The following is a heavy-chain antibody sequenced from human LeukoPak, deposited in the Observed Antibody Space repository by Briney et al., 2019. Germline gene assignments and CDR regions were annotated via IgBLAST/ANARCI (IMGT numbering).Heavy chain of an antibody. CDR3: AKGEVVVVAAFDY. D-gene: IGHD2-15*01. V-gene: IGHV3-23*01. Sequence: GGSLRLSCAASGFTFSSYAMSWVRQAPGKGLEWVSAISGSGGSTYYADSVKGRFTISRDNSKNTLYLQMKSLRAEDTAVYYCAKGEVVVVAAFDYWGQGTLVTVSS. CDR1: GFTFSSYA. J-gene: IGHJ4*02. CDR2: ISGSGGST.